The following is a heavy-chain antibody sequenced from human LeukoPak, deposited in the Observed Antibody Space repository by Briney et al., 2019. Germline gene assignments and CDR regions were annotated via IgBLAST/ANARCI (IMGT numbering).Heavy chain of an antibody. Sequence: SGGSLRLSCAASGFTFSDYYMSWIRQAPGKGLEWVSYISSSSSYTNYADSVKGRFTISRDNAENSLYLQMNSLRAEDTAVYYCARDGYYYGSGSTTYYYYYGMDVWGQGTTVTVSS. CDR1: GFTFSDYY. J-gene: IGHJ6*02. CDR2: ISSSSSYT. V-gene: IGHV3-11*05. D-gene: IGHD3-10*01. CDR3: ARDGYYYGSGSTTYYYYYGMDV.